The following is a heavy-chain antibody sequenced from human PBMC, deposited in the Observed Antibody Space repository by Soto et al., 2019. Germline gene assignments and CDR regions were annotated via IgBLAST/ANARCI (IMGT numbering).Heavy chain of an antibody. V-gene: IGHV4-39*01. CDR1: GGSISSSSYY. J-gene: IGHJ6*02. CDR2: IYYSGST. CDR3: ARHPPAVYYYYGMDV. Sequence: PSETLSLTCTVSGGSISSSSYYWGWIRQPPGKVLEWIGSIYYSGSTYYNPSLKSRVTISVDTSKNQFSLKLSSVTAADTAVYYCARHPPAVYYYYGMDVWGQGTTVTVSS.